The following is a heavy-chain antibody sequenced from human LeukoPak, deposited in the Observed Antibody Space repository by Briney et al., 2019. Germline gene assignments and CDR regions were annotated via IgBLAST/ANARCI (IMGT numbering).Heavy chain of an antibody. CDR3: AKSKWELHRTNFDY. V-gene: IGHV3-23*01. J-gene: IGHJ4*02. D-gene: IGHD1-26*01. CDR1: GFTFSSYA. CDR2: ISGSGGST. Sequence: GGSLRLSCAASGFTFSSYAMSWVRQAPGKGLEWVSAISGSGGSTYYADSVKGRLTISRDNSKNTLYLQMNSLRAEDTAVYYCAKSKWELHRTNFDYWGQGTLVTVSS.